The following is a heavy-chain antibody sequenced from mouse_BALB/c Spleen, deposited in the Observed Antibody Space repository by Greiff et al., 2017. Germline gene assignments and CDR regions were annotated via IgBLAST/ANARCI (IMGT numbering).Heavy chain of an antibody. Sequence: VQLQQSGAELVKPGASVKLSCTASGFNFKDTYMHWVKQRPEQGLEWIGRIDPANGNTKYDPKFQGKATITADTSSNTAYLQLSSLTSEDTAVYYCASDSSGYEFAYWGQGTLVTVSA. J-gene: IGHJ3*01. CDR3: ASDSSGYEFAY. V-gene: IGHV14-3*02. CDR2: IDPANGNT. D-gene: IGHD3-2*01. CDR1: GFNFKDTY.